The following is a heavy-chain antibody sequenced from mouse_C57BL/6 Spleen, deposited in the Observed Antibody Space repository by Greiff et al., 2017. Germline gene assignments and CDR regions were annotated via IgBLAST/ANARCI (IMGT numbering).Heavy chain of an antibody. CDR1: GYTFTSYW. D-gene: IGHD2-5*01. V-gene: IGHV1-52*01. CDR3: ARAYYSNDADY. Sequence: VQLQQPGAELVRPGSSVKLSCKASGYTFTSYWMHWVKQRPIQGLEWIGNIDPSDSETHYNQKFKDKATLTVDKSSSTAYMQLSSLTSEDSAVYYCARAYYSNDADYWGQGTTLTVAS. J-gene: IGHJ2*01. CDR2: IDPSDSET.